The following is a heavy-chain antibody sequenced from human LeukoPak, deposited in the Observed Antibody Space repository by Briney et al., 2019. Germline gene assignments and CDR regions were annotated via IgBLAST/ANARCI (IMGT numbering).Heavy chain of an antibody. Sequence: GGSLRLSCAASGFTVSSNYMSWVRQAPGKGLEWVSVIYSGGSTYYADSVKGRFTISRDNPKNTLYLQMNSLRAEDTAVYYCARAAYYYDSIGDYYFDYWGQGTLVTVSS. CDR2: IYSGGST. D-gene: IGHD3-22*01. J-gene: IGHJ4*02. CDR3: ARAAYYYDSIGDYYFDY. CDR1: GFTVSSNY. V-gene: IGHV3-53*01.